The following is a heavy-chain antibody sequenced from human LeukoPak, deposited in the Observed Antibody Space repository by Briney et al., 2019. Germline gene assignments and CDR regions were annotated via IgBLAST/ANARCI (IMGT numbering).Heavy chain of an antibody. CDR2: ISWNSGSI. V-gene: IGHV3-9*01. Sequence: GGSLRLSCAASGFTFDDYAMHWVRQAPGKGLEWVSGISWNSGSIGYADSVKGRFTISRDNAKNSLYLQMNSLRAEDTALYYCAKADLLNYYGSSLGLFDYWGQGTLVTVSS. CDR3: AKADLLNYYGSSLGLFDY. CDR1: GFTFDDYA. J-gene: IGHJ4*02. D-gene: IGHD3-22*01.